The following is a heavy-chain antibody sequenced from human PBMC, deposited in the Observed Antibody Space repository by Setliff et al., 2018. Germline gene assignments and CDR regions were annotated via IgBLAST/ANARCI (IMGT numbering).Heavy chain of an antibody. D-gene: IGHD2-21*02. J-gene: IGHJ4*02. V-gene: IGHV1-18*01. CDR3: ARVGVTSTKEYYFDH. CDR2: ISGYNGNT. CDR1: GYTFTTYG. Sequence: ASVKVSCKASGYTFTTYGVAWVRQAPGQGLEWLGWISGYNGNTNYAQRFQGRVTTTTDTSTSTTYMELRSLRSDDTAVYYCARVGVTSTKEYYFDHWGQGTLVTVSS.